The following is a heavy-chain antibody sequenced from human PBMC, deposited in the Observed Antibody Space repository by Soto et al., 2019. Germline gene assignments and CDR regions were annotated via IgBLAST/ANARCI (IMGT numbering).Heavy chain of an antibody. CDR1: GFTFSSYE. J-gene: IGHJ3*02. Sequence: EVQLVESGGGLVQPGGSLRLSCAASGFTFSSYEMNWVRQAPGKGLEWVSYISSSGSTIYYADSVKGRFTISRDNAKNSLYLQMNSLRAEDTAVYYCASLHIGITFGGVPAFDIWGQGTMVTVSS. CDR2: ISSSGSTI. V-gene: IGHV3-48*03. D-gene: IGHD3-16*01. CDR3: ASLHIGITFGGVPAFDI.